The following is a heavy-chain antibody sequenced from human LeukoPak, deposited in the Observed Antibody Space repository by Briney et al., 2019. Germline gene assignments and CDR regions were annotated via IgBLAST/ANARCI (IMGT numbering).Heavy chain of an antibody. CDR3: ARDREYYGSGNADY. J-gene: IGHJ4*02. D-gene: IGHD3-10*01. Sequence: PGGSLRLSCAASGFTFSSYSMNWVRQAPGKGLEWVSSISSSSSYIYYADSVKGRFTISRGNAKNTLYLQMNSLRAEDTAVYYCARDREYYGSGNADYWGQGTLVTVSS. CDR1: GFTFSSYS. V-gene: IGHV3-21*01. CDR2: ISSSSSYI.